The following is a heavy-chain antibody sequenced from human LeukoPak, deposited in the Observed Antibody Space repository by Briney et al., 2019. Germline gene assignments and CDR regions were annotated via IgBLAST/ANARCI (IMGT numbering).Heavy chain of an antibody. V-gene: IGHV3-21*01. D-gene: IGHD4-17*01. CDR2: ISDDSKYI. J-gene: IGHJ4*02. Sequence: GGSLRLSCAASGFPFSSYTMNCVRQAPGKGLEWVSAISDDSKYIYHADSVKGPFTISRENDWNSLYLQMNSLTAADTAVYYCARVWVTTVTTADDYWGQGTLVTVSS. CDR1: GFPFSSYT. CDR3: ARVWVTTVTTADDY.